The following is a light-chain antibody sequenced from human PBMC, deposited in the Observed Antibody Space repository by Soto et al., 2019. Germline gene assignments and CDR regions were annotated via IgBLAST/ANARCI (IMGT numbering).Light chain of an antibody. J-gene: IGKJ2*01. CDR1: QSFSSW. Sequence: DIQMTQSPSTLSASVGDRVTITCRASQSFSSWLAWFQQKPGKAPKLLIYKTSNLDSGVPSRFSGSGSGTEFTLTIRSMQTQNFANYYCLQYNSHPYTFGQGTKVDI. V-gene: IGKV1-5*03. CDR2: KTS. CDR3: LQYNSHPYT.